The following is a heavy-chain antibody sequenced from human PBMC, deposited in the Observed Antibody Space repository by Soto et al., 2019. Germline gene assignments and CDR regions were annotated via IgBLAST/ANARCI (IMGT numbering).Heavy chain of an antibody. CDR1: GFSMSTTGVG. CDR3: VQSRCGGDCLQSYSSHSYYGLDV. CDR2: IYWDDDK. Sequence: QITLKESGPTLVKPTQTLTLTCTFSGFSMSTTGVGVGWIRQPPGKALEWLALIYWDDDKRYSPSLKSRLTVTKDTSKNQVVITMTNMDPVDTATYYCVQSRCGGDCLQSYSSHSYYGLDVWGQGTTVTVSS. D-gene: IGHD2-21*02. V-gene: IGHV2-5*02. J-gene: IGHJ6*02.